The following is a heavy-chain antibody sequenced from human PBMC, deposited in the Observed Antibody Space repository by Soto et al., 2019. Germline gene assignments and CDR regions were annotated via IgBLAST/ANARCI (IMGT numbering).Heavy chain of an antibody. CDR3: AKDILTGYYIAFDY. CDR1: GFTLSSYA. Sequence: EVQLLESGGALVQPGGSLRLSCATSGFTLSSYAMTWVRQPPGRELEWVSTINGGGTSTYYAASVKGRFTISIDNSKNTLYLQMNSLRAEDTAIYYCAKDILTGYYIAFDYWGQGTLVTVSS. CDR2: INGGGTST. V-gene: IGHV3-23*01. D-gene: IGHD3-9*01. J-gene: IGHJ4*02.